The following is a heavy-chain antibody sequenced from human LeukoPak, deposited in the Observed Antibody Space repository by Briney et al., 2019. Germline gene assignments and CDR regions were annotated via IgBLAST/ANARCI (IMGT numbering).Heavy chain of an antibody. Sequence: GGSLRLSCAASGVTFSSYSMNWVRQAPGKGLVWVSRINSDGSRTTYADSVKGRFTISRDNAKNTLYLQMNSLRAEDTALYYCARGGSYGSLDYWGQGTLVTVSS. CDR1: GVTFSSYS. CDR2: INSDGSRT. CDR3: ARGGSYGSLDY. V-gene: IGHV3-74*01. D-gene: IGHD1-26*01. J-gene: IGHJ4*02.